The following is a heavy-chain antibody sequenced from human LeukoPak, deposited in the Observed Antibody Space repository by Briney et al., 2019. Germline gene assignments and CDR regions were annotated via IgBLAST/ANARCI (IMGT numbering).Heavy chain of an antibody. Sequence: GGSLRLSCAASGFTFSSYSMNWVRQAPGKGLEWVSSISSSSSYIYYADSVKGRFTISRDNAKNSLYLQMNSLRAEDTAVYYCAASDCSSTSCYTPLYYYYYYDMDVWGQGTTVTVSS. CDR1: GFTFSSYS. D-gene: IGHD2-2*02. CDR2: ISSSSSYI. J-gene: IGHJ6*02. V-gene: IGHV3-21*01. CDR3: AASDCSSTSCYTPLYYYYYYDMDV.